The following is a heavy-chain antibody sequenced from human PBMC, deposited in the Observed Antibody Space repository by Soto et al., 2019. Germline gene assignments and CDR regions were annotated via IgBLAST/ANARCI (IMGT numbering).Heavy chain of an antibody. V-gene: IGHV1-18*01. D-gene: IGHD6-13*01. CDR3: ARDLGQQLFDY. Sequence: QVQLVQSGAEVKKPGASVKVSCKASGYTFNSYGISWVRQAPGQGLEWMGWISAYNGNKKYAQKPQGKVTMTPDTPTSTAYMELRSLRSDDTAVYYCARDLGQQLFDYWGQGTLVTVSS. J-gene: IGHJ4*02. CDR2: ISAYNGNK. CDR1: GYTFNSYG.